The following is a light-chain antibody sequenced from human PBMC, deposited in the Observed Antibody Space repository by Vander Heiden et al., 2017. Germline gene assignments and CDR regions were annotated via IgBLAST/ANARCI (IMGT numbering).Light chain of an antibody. CDR3: QQYDNLPSYT. CDR1: QDISNY. CDR2: DAS. V-gene: IGKV1-33*01. Sequence: DIKMTQSPSSLSSSVEDRVTITCQASQDISNYLNLYQQKPGEAPKLLIYDASNLETGVPSRFSGSGSGTDFTFTISSLQHEDIATYYCQQYDNLPSYTFGQGTKLEIK. J-gene: IGKJ2*01.